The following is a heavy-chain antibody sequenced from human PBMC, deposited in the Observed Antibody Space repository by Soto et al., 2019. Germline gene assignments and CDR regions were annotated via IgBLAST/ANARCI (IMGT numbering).Heavy chain of an antibody. J-gene: IGHJ4*02. CDR3: ARPLFGGDSPYDF. Sequence: QVQLVQSGAEVKKPGASVRISCKSSGFTFSAYPIHWVRQAPGQGLEWMGRIHTGSGNTQYSQKTQGRFTIDRDKSAAAAFMELSSLNSEDTAVYYCARPLFGGDSPYDFWGQGTLVTVAS. CDR2: IHTGSGNT. V-gene: IGHV1-3*04. CDR1: GFTFSAYP. D-gene: IGHD2-21*02.